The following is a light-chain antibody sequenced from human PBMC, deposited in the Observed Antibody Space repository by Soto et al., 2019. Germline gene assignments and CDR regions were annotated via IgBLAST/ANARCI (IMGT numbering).Light chain of an antibody. CDR1: QSLLHSDGKTY. V-gene: IGKV2D-29*01. CDR3: MKSIQLPGGT. CDR2: DVA. Sequence: DILMTQTPPSLSVTSGQLASISCNSSQSLLHSDGKTYLYWYLQKPGQTAQLLIYDVANRFSGVPDRFSGCGSGTDYTMNISRVEAEDDGVYYCMKSIQLPGGTFGQGTRLEIK. J-gene: IGKJ5*01.